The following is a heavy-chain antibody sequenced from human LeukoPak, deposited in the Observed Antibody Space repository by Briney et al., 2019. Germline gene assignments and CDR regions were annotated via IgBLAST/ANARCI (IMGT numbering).Heavy chain of an antibody. Sequence: SETLSLTCIVSGGSISSDSYYWAWIRQPPGKGLQWIGSLYYRGSAYYDASLKSRVTISGDTSQNQFSLKLTSVTAADTAVYYCASFIEYTSSDAFDIWGQGTMVTVSS. V-gene: IGHV4-39*01. J-gene: IGHJ3*02. CDR3: ASFIEYTSSDAFDI. CDR2: LYYRGSA. CDR1: GGSISSDSYY. D-gene: IGHD6-6*01.